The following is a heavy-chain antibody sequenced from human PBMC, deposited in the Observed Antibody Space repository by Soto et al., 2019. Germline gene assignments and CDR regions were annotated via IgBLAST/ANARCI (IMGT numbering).Heavy chain of an antibody. CDR1: GFSVSSYF. D-gene: IGHD2-2*01. Sequence: EMEVVESGGGLVQPGGSLRLSCAASGFSVSSYFMTWVRQAPGKGLEWVSIIYASGKTYNADSVKGRFTVSRDNDKNTLYLQMNTLRAEDTAVYFCARDRCSSRSCWKQERGLDSWGQGILVTVSS. CDR3: ARDRCSSRSCWKQERGLDS. V-gene: IGHV3-66*01. CDR2: IYASGKT. J-gene: IGHJ4*02.